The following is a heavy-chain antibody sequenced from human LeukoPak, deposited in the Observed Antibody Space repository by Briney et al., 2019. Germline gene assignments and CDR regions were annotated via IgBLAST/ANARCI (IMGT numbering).Heavy chain of an antibody. D-gene: IGHD1-26*01. V-gene: IGHV1-46*01. CDR2: INPSGGST. J-gene: IGHJ4*02. Sequence: GASVKVSCKASGYTFTSYGISWVRQAPGQGLEWMGTINPSGGSTSYAQKFQGRVTMTRDMSTSTVYMELSSLRSEDTAVYYCARDGSYCDYWGQGTLVTVSS. CDR1: GYTFTSYG. CDR3: ARDGSYCDY.